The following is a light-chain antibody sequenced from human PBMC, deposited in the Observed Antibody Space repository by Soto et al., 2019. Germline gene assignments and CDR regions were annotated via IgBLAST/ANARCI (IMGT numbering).Light chain of an antibody. V-gene: IGLV1-44*01. CDR2: SNN. CDR1: SSNIGGNA. CDR3: ATWDDSLNAWV. J-gene: IGLJ3*02. Sequence: QSVLTQPPSASGTPGQRVTISCFGSSSNIGGNAVNWYQQLPGTAPKPLIYSNNQRPSGVPDRFSGSKSGTSASLAISGLQSEDESDYYCATWDDSLNAWVFGGGTKVTVL.